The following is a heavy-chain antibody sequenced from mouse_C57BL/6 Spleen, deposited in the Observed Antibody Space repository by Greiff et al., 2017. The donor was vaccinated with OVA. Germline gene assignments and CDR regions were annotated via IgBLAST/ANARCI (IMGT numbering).Heavy chain of an antibody. CDR2: INPSTGGT. Sequence: EVQLQQSGPELVKPGASVKISCKASGYSFTGYYMNWVKQSPEKSLEWIGEINPSTGGTTYNQKFKAKATLTVDKSSSTAYMQLKSLTSEDSAVYYCARRGYDDAMDYWGQGTSVTVSS. V-gene: IGHV1-42*01. J-gene: IGHJ4*01. CDR1: GYSFTGYY. CDR3: ARRGYDDAMDY. D-gene: IGHD2-2*01.